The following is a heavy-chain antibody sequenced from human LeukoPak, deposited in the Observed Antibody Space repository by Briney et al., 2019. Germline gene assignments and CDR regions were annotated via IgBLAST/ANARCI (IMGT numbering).Heavy chain of an antibody. V-gene: IGHV6-1*01. Sequence: SQTLSLTCAISGDSVSSNSAAWNWIRQSPSRGLEWLGRTYYRSRWYNDYAVSVKSRITINPDTSKNQFSLQLNSVTPEDTAVYYCAREIYAVAGIFRRRTKTQYYFDYWGQGTLVTVSS. CDR1: GDSVSSNSAA. CDR2: TYYRSRWYN. J-gene: IGHJ4*02. D-gene: IGHD6-19*01. CDR3: AREIYAVAGIFRRRTKTQYYFDY.